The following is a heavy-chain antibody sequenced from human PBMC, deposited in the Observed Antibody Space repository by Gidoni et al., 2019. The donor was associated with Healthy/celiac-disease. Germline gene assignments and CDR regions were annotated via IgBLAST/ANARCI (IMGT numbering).Heavy chain of an antibody. CDR2: INPSGGST. D-gene: IGHD2-15*01. J-gene: IGHJ6*02. CDR1: GYTFTSYY. CDR3: ARDLRVAATGYYYYGMDD. V-gene: IGHV1-46*03. Sequence: VQLVQPGAEVKKPGASVKVSCKASGYTFTSYYMHWVRQAPGQGREGMGIINPSGGSTSYAQKFQGRVTMTRDTSTSTVYMELSSLRSENTAVYYCARDLRVAATGYYYYGMDDWGQGTTVTVSS.